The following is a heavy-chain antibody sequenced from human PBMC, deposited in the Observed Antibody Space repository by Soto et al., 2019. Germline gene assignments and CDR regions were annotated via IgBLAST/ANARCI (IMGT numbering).Heavy chain of an antibody. Sequence: PGESLKVSCKGCGYSLTSYWIGWVREMLGKGLEWMGIIYPGDSDTRYSPSFQGQVTISADKSISTAYLQWSSLKASDTAMYYCARHHFKIGSGLTVWGQGTMLTVSS. V-gene: IGHV5-51*01. CDR1: GYSLTSYW. CDR2: IYPGDSDT. J-gene: IGHJ3*01. CDR3: ARHHFKIGSGLTV. D-gene: IGHD3-10*01.